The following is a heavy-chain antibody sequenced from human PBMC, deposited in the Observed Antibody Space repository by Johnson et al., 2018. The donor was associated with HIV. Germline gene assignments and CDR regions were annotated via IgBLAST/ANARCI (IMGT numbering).Heavy chain of an antibody. J-gene: IGHJ3*02. Sequence: QVQLVESGGGVVQPGRSLRLSCAASGFTFSSHDMDWVRQAPGKGLEWVGSISYDGGKKYYADSVKDRFTISRDNSKNTVNLQMKSLRTEDSGVYYCAKVARYGGVGWVYAFDIWGQWTMVTVS. V-gene: IGHV3-30*18. CDR1: GFTFSSHD. CDR2: ISYDGGKK. CDR3: AKVARYGGVGWVYAFDI. D-gene: IGHD3-16*01.